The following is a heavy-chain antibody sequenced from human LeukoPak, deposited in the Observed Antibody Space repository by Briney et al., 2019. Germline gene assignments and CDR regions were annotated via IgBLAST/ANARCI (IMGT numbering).Heavy chain of an antibody. CDR1: GFTFSSYS. CDR3: ARGDAFSGDH. J-gene: IGHJ4*02. V-gene: IGHV3-7*04. CDR2: IHPEGNEE. Sequence: GGSLRLSCAASGFTFSSYSMSWVRQAPGRGLEWVANIHPEGNEEYHVESVKGRFTISRDNTKNLLFLQMNGLRVEDTAVYYCARGDAFSGDHWGQGTLVTVSS.